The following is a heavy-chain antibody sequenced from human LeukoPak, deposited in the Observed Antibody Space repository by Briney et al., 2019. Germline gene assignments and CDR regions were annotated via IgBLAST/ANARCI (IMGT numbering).Heavy chain of an antibody. CDR1: GFTFSSYS. J-gene: IGHJ4*02. D-gene: IGHD2-15*01. CDR3: ARDSLGGFDY. CDR2: ISSSSSYI. V-gene: IGHV3-21*01. Sequence: GGSLRLSCAASGFTFSSYSMNWVRQAPGKGLEWVSSISSSSSYIYYADSVKGRFTISRDNSKNTLYLQMNSLRAEDTAVYYCARDSLGGFDYWGQGTLVTVSS.